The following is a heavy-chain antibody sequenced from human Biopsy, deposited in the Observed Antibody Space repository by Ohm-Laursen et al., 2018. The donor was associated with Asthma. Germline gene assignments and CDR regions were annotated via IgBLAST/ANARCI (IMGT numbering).Heavy chain of an antibody. CDR1: GGYISSFY. CDR3: VRAVRNEQWLAPFDY. V-gene: IGHV4-59*01. D-gene: IGHD6-19*01. Sequence: GTLSLTWRVYGGYISSFYWSWIRQSPEKGLEWMGYVYWTGSTNYNPSLKSRITMSVDTSKNRMFLELTSVTAADTAIYYCVRAVRNEQWLAPFDYWGQGKPVTVSS. CDR2: VYWTGST. J-gene: IGHJ4*02.